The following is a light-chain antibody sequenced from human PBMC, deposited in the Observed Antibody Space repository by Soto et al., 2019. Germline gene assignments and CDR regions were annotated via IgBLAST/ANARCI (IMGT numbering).Light chain of an antibody. V-gene: IGLV1-40*01. Sequence: QSVLTQPPSVSGAPGQRVTISCTGSSSNIGAGYDVHWYQQLPGTAPKLLIYGNSNRPSGVPDRFSGSKSGTSASLAITGVQAEDEADYYCQSYYRSLRGSGVFGGGTKLTVL. CDR3: QSYYRSLRGSGV. J-gene: IGLJ2*01. CDR1: SSNIGAGYD. CDR2: GNS.